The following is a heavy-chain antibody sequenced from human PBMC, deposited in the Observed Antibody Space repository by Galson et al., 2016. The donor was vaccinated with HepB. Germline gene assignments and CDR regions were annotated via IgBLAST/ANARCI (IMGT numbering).Heavy chain of an antibody. CDR1: GGSISIGSYF. J-gene: IGHJ6*03. CDR2: VLFTGST. Sequence: TLSLTCSVSGGSISIGSYFWSWIRQPAGKGLEWLGRVLFTGSTTYNPALKSRATLAADTSKNQFSLNLTSVTATDTAVYYCVRERISLVRGGNYYYYYIDVWGEGTTIIVS. V-gene: IGHV4-61*02. CDR3: VRERISLVRGGNYYYYYIDV. D-gene: IGHD3-10*01.